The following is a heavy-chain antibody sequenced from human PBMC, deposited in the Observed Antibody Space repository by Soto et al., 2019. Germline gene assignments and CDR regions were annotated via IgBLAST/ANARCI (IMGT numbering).Heavy chain of an antibody. CDR2: INHSGST. CDR3: ARGKFSSGWYFNY. V-gene: IGHV4-34*01. Sequence: QVQLQQWGAGLLKPSETLSLTCAVYGGSFSGYYWSWIRQPPGKGLEWIGEINHSGSTNYNPSLKSRVTISVDTSKNQFSRKLSSVTAADTAVYYCARGKFSSGWYFNYWGQGTLVTVSS. D-gene: IGHD6-19*01. CDR1: GGSFSGYY. J-gene: IGHJ4*02.